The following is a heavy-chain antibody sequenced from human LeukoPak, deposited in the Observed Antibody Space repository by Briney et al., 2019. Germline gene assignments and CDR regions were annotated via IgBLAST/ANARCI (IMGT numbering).Heavy chain of an antibody. CDR2: INPNSGGT. CDR1: GYTFTVCY. D-gene: IGHD5-18*01. V-gene: IGHV1-2*02. Sequence: ASVKVSCVSSGYTFTVCYIRYVRQAPGQGLEWMGWINPNSGGTNYAQKFQGRVTMTRDTSISTAYMELSRLRSDDTAVYYYARAGANAMAHFDYWGQGTLVTVSS. CDR3: ARAGANAMAHFDY. J-gene: IGHJ4*02.